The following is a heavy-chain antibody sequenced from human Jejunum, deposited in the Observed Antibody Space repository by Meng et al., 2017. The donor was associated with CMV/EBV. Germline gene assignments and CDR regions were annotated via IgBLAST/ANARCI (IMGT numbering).Heavy chain of an antibody. CDR3: GRDRGEGGFFDY. V-gene: IGHV3-66*01. CDR1: GFSSHW. D-gene: IGHD3-16*01. J-gene: IGHJ4*01. Sequence: VQLVESGGGWVQPGGSLRLSCAASGFSSHWMHWVRQAPGKGLQWVSVINADGGTHYADSVGGRFIISRDNSKNTVHLQMNSLTDEDTAVYYCGRDRGEGGFFDYWGQGTLVTVSS. CDR2: INADGGT.